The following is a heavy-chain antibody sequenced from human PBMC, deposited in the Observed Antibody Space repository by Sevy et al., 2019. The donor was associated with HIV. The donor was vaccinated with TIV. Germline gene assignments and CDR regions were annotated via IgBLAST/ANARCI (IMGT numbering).Heavy chain of an antibody. J-gene: IGHJ4*02. CDR3: ARAPSTNYFDD. CDR2: VYHSGRP. Sequence: SETLSLTCDVSGYSISSGYVWGWIRQPPGGGLEWIGSVYHSGRPYYNPSLKSRVTISSDTSKNHFSMSLTSVTAADTAIYYCARAPSTNYFDDWGQGTLVTVSS. V-gene: IGHV4-38-2*01. CDR1: GYSISSGYV.